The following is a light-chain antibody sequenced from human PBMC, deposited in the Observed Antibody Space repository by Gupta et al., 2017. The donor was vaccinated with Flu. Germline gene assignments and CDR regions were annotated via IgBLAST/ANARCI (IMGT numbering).Light chain of an antibody. CDR1: QSVSTN. CDR3: QQYNNWPPWT. J-gene: IGKJ1*01. Sequence: ATLSVSPGERATLSCRASQSVSTNLAWYQQKPGQAPRLLIHGASIRATGIPDRFSGSGSGTEFTLTISSRQSEDFAVYFCQQYNNWPPWTFGQGTLVEI. V-gene: IGKV3-15*01. CDR2: GAS.